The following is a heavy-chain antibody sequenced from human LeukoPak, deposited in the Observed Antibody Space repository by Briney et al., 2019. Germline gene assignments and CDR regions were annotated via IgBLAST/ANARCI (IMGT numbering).Heavy chain of an antibody. D-gene: IGHD3-22*01. V-gene: IGHV3-33*01. CDR3: ARESYFYDSSGYPVSHHAFDI. CDR2: IWYDGSNK. CDR1: GFTFSSHG. J-gene: IGHJ3*02. Sequence: PGGSLRLSCAASGFTFSSHGMHWVRQAPGKGLDWVAAIWYDGSNKYSADSLKGRFTLSRDNSKNTLYLEMNSLRAEDTAVYYCARESYFYDSSGYPVSHHAFDIWGQGTMVTVSS.